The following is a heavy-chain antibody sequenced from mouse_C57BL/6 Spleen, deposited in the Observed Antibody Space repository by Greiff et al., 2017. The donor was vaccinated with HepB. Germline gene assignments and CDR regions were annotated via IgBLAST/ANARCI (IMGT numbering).Heavy chain of an antibody. CDR1: GFSLSTSGMG. V-gene: IGHV8-12*01. CDR3: ARSRIYYYGSSYVDAMDY. D-gene: IGHD1-1*01. J-gene: IGHJ4*01. Sequence: QVTLKESGPGILQSSQTLSLTCSFSGFSLSTSGMGVSWIRQPSGKGLEWLAHIYWDDDKRYNPSLKSRLTISKDTSRNQVFLKITSVDTADTATYYCARSRIYYYGSSYVDAMDYWGQGTSVTVSS. CDR2: IYWDDDK.